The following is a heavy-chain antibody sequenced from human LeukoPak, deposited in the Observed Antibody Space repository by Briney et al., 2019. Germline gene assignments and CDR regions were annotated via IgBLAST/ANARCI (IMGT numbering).Heavy chain of an antibody. V-gene: IGHV4-34*01. D-gene: IGHD3-10*01. CDR2: INHSGST. J-gene: IGHJ4*02. Sequence: PSETLSLTCAVYGGPFSGYYWSWIRQPPGKGLEWIGEINHSGSTNYNPSLKSRVTISVDTSKNQFSLKLSSVTAADTAVYYCARGPRTYYYGSGSYYISRYFDYWGQGTLVTVSS. CDR1: GGPFSGYY. CDR3: ARGPRTYYYGSGSYYISRYFDY.